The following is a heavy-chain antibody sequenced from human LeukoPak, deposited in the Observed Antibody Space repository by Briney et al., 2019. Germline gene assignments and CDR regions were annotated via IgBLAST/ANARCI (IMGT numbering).Heavy chain of an antibody. CDR1: GFTFGAYS. CDR3: ARDRVPSGRFGEVAS. D-gene: IGHD3-10*01. Sequence: GGSLRLSCAASGFTFGAYSMNWVRQAPGKGLERVSFISDSSSYIYYADSVKGRFTISRDNAKNSLYLQMNGLRAEDTALYYCARDRVPSGRFGEVASWGQGTLVTVSS. V-gene: IGHV3-21*01. J-gene: IGHJ5*02. CDR2: ISDSSSYI.